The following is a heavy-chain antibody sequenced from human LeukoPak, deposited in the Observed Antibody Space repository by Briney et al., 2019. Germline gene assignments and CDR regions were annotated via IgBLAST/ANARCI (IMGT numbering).Heavy chain of an antibody. CDR1: GYTFTSYD. Sequence: ASVKVSCKASGYTFTSYDINWVRQATGQGLEWMGWMNPSSGNTGYAQKFQGRVTMTRDTSISTAYMELSRLRSDDTAVYYCARAGGYSYGNDYWGQGTLVTVSS. J-gene: IGHJ4*02. CDR3: ARAGGYSYGNDY. D-gene: IGHD5-18*01. V-gene: IGHV1-8*01. CDR2: MNPSSGNT.